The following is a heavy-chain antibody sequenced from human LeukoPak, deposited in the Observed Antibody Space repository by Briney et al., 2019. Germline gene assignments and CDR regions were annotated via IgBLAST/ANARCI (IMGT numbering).Heavy chain of an antibody. CDR1: GFTFSDYN. CDR3: AKVRWDNSGWYYLDT. CDR2: ISYHGINE. D-gene: IGHD6-19*01. V-gene: IGHV3-30*18. Sequence: GGSLRLSCAVSGFTFSDYNMHRVRQAPGKGLEWMAVISYHGINEYYADSVKGRFTISRDNSKSTLHLQMNSLRPEDTAVYYCAKVRWDNSGWYYLDTWGQGTLVTVSS. J-gene: IGHJ4*02.